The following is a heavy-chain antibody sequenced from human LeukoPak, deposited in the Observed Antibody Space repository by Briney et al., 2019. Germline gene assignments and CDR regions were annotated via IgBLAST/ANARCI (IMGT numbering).Heavy chain of an antibody. V-gene: IGHV3-48*03. D-gene: IGHD2-15*01. CDR1: GFTFSSYE. CDR3: AKDPVVVVAAIPTGFDY. CDR2: ISSSGSTI. Sequence: GGSLRLSCAASGFTFSSYEMNWVRQAPGKGLEWVSYISSSGSTIYYADSVKGRFTISRDNSKNTLYLQMNSLRAEDTAVYYCAKDPVVVVAAIPTGFDYWGQGTLVTVSS. J-gene: IGHJ4*02.